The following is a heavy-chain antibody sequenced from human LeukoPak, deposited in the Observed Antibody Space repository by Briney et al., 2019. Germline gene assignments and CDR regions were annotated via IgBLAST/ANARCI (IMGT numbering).Heavy chain of an antibody. CDR2: ISYDGSNK. D-gene: IGHD6-25*01. CDR3: ARDLVQSGPDALD. CDR1: GFTFSTSG. J-gene: IGHJ4*02. Sequence: GALRLSCAASGFTFSTSGMHWVRQAPGKGLEWVAVISYDGSNKYYAGSVKGRFTISRDNSKNTLYLQMNSLRAEDTAVYYCARDLVQSGPDALDWGQGTLVTVSS. V-gene: IGHV3-30*19.